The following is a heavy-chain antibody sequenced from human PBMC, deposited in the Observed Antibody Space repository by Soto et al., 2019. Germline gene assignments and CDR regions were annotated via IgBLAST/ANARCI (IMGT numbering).Heavy chain of an antibody. D-gene: IGHD3-10*01. Sequence: EVQLXXSGGGLVQPXXSLXLSCAASGFTFSSYAMSWVRQAPGKGLAWVSGISVSGGSTYYADSVKGRFTXXXXXSKXXXXXXXXXXXXXXXXXYYXASNXRYXPPDYWGQGTLVTVSS. V-gene: IGHV3-23*01. CDR1: GFTFSSYA. CDR3: ASNXRYXPPDY. CDR2: ISVSGGST. J-gene: IGHJ4*02.